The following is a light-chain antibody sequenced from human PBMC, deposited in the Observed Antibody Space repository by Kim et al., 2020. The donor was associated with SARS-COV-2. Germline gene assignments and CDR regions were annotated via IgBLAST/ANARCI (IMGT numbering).Light chain of an antibody. CDR2: GAS. CDR3: QQYTTSPPAYT. V-gene: IGKV3-20*01. J-gene: IGKJ2*01. Sequence: LSCRASQSISSEFLAWYQQISGQPPRLLIFGASNRAAGIPDRFSGGGSGTDFTLTITRLEPADSAVYYCQQYTTSPPAYTFGQGTKLEI. CDR1: QSISSEF.